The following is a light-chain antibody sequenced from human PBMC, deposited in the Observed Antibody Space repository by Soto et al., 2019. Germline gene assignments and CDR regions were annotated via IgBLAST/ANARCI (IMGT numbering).Light chain of an antibody. J-gene: IGKJ4*01. V-gene: IGKV3-20*01. CDR2: GAS. CDR3: QQYGSTPLT. CDR1: ESVSDNY. Sequence: EIVLTQSPGTLSLSPGERPTLSCRSSESVSDNYLAWYQQRSGQAPRLVIYGASSRASSVPDSFSGSGSGADFTLTISRLEPEDFAVYYCQQYGSTPLTFGGGTKVDIK.